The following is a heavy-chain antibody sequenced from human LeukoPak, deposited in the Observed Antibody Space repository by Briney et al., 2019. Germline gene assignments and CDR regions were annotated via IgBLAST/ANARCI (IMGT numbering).Heavy chain of an antibody. CDR1: GFSVSSYY. J-gene: IGHJ6*03. V-gene: IGHV3-53*01. D-gene: IGHD2-2*01. CDR3: ARGPIVVGTYYYMDV. CDR2: IYSCGSK. Sequence: GGSLTLSCAPSGFSVSSYYVSWVRPAPREGLEWVSVIYSCGSKTYPESVTGRFTISTDNTKNTLYLQMNSLRVEATAVYYCARGPIVVGTYYYMDVWGKGTTVTVSS.